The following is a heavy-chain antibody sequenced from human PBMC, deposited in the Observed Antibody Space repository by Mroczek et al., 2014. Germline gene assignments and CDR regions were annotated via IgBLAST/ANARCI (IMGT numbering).Heavy chain of an antibody. Sequence: QVQLVQSGAEVKKPGASVKVSCKASGYTFTGYYMHWVRQAPGQGLEWMGWINPNSGGTNYAQKFQGRVTMTRDTSISTAYMELSRLRSDDTAVYYCALRGWIQLWRNNDDYYYYMDVWGKGTTVTVSS. D-gene: IGHD5-18*01. J-gene: IGHJ6*03. CDR3: ALRGWIQLWRNNDDYYYYMDV. CDR1: GYTFTGYY. V-gene: IGHV1-2*02. CDR2: INPNSGGT.